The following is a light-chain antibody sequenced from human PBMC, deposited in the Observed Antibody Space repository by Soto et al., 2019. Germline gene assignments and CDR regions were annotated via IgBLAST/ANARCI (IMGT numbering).Light chain of an antibody. CDR2: QNN. Sequence: SYELTQPPSVSVSPGQTASIPCSGDKLGDKSASWYQQKPGQSPVVVIYQNNKRPSGIPERFSGSNSGNTATLTISGTQAMDEADYYCQAWDTKVFGTGTKLTVL. CDR1: KLGDKS. J-gene: IGLJ1*01. V-gene: IGLV3-1*01. CDR3: QAWDTKV.